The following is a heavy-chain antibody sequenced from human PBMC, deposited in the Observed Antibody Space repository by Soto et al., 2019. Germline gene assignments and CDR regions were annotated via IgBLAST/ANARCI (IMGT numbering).Heavy chain of an antibody. CDR1: GGSISSYY. Sequence: SETLSLTCTVSGGSISSYYWSWIRQPPGKGLEWIGYIYYSGSTNYNPSLKSRVTISVDTSKNQFSLKLSSVTAADTAVYYCARSYYYDSSGYLVAGGVFDYWGQGTLVTVSS. D-gene: IGHD3-22*01. CDR3: ARSYYYDSSGYLVAGGVFDY. CDR2: IYYSGST. V-gene: IGHV4-59*01. J-gene: IGHJ4*02.